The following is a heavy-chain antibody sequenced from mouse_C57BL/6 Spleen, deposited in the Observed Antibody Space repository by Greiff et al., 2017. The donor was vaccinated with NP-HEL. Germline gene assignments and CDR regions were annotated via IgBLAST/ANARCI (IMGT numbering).Heavy chain of an antibody. CDR1: GFNIKDDY. Sequence: EVQLQQSGAELVRPGASVKLSCTASGFNIKDDYMHWVKQRPEQGLEWIGWIDPENGDTEYASKFQGKATITADTSSNTAYLQLSSLTSEDTAVYYCTTRVYYSNYFFAYWGQGTLVTVSA. CDR2: IDPENGDT. J-gene: IGHJ3*01. V-gene: IGHV14-4*01. CDR3: TTRVYYSNYFFAY. D-gene: IGHD2-5*01.